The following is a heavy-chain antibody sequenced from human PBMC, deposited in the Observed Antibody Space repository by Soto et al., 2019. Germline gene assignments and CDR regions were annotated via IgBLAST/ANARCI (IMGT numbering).Heavy chain of an antibody. CDR2: IWYDGSNK. Sequence: GGSLRLSCAASGFTFSSYGMHWVRQAPGKGLEWVAVIWYDGSNKYYADSVKGRFTMSRDNSKNMLYLQKNSLKAEDKAVYYCGRTQPYSRYGMEVGGQGTRVTVS. V-gene: IGHV3-33*01. D-gene: IGHD2-15*01. J-gene: IGHJ6*02. CDR3: GRTQPYSRYGMEV. CDR1: GFTFSSYG.